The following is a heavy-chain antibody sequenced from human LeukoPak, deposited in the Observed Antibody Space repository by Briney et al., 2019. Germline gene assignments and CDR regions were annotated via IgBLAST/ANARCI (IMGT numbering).Heavy chain of an antibody. CDR2: IYYSGST. CDR3: ARGTIAMAGILDC. D-gene: IGHD6-19*01. CDR1: GGSISSSTYY. V-gene: IGHV4-39*07. Sequence: SETLSLTCTVSGGSISSSTYYWCWIRQPPGKGLEWIGSIYYSGSTYYNPSLKSRVTISVDTSKNQFSLKLSSVTAADTAVYYCARGTIAMAGILDCWGQGTLVTVSS. J-gene: IGHJ4*02.